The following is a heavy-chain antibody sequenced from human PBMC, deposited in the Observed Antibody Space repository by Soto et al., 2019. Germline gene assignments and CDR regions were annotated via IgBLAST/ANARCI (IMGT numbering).Heavy chain of an antibody. CDR1: GGTFSSYA. CDR2: IIPIYGTA. V-gene: IGHV1-69*13. D-gene: IGHD2-8*02. Sequence: SVKVSCKASGGTFSSYAISWVRQAPGQGLEWMGWIIPIYGTANYAQKFQGRVTITADESTSTAYMELSSLRSEDTAVYYCSRKYCWSDLYYYYDIDSWGQGTTVTVSS. CDR3: SRKYCWSDLYYYYDIDS. J-gene: IGHJ6*02.